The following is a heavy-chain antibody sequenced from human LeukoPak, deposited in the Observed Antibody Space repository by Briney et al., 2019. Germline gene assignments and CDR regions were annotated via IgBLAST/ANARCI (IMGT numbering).Heavy chain of an antibody. V-gene: IGHV4-34*01. J-gene: IGHJ4*02. CDR1: GGSFSGYY. CDR2: INHSGST. D-gene: IGHD6-25*01. Sequence: PSETLSLTCAVYGGSFSGYYWSWIRQPPGKGLEWIGEINHSGSTNYNPSPKSRVTISVATSKNQSSLKLSSVTAADTAVYYCARGQRYRYSSGHGLFVYWGQGTLVTVSS. CDR3: ARGQRYRYSSGHGLFVY.